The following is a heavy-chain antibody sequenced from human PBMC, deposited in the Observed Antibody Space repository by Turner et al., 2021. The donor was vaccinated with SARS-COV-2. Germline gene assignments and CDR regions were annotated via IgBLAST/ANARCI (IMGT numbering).Heavy chain of an antibody. Sequence: EVQLVESGGGLVQPGGSLRLSCAASGFTFSSYEMNWVRQAPGKGLEWVSYISSSGSTIYYADAVKGRFTISRDNAKNSLYLQMNSLRAEDTAVYYCARDNGYCSGSSCYSMGFDYWGQGTLVTVSS. J-gene: IGHJ4*02. CDR3: ARDNGYCSGSSCYSMGFDY. CDR2: ISSSGSTI. CDR1: GFTFSSYE. V-gene: IGHV3-48*03. D-gene: IGHD2-15*01.